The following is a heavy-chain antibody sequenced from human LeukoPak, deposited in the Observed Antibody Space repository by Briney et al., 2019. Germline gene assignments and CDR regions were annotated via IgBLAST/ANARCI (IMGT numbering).Heavy chain of an antibody. CDR1: GFTFSSYS. V-gene: IGHV3-21*01. J-gene: IGHJ4*02. CDR3: AKPYFDWLGY. CDR2: ISSSSSYI. D-gene: IGHD3-9*01. Sequence: SGGSLRLSCAASGFTFSSYSMNWVRQAPGKGLEWVSSISSSSSYIYYADSVKGRFTISRDNAKNTLYLQMNSLRPEDTAVYYCAKPYFDWLGYWGQGTLVTVSS.